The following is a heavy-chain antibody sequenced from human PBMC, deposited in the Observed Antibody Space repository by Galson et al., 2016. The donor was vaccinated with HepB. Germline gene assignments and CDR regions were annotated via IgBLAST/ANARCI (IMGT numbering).Heavy chain of an antibody. D-gene: IGHD4-11*01. CDR3: ARGSTATTPLAY. V-gene: IGHV1-18*01. CDR1: GYSFSNYG. CDR2: ISTYNGNT. J-gene: IGHJ4*02. Sequence: SGYSFSNYGITWVRQAPGQGLEWMGWISTYNGNTDYDQKLHGRLTLTTDASTTTAYLELRSLRFDDTAVYYCARGSTATTPLAYWGQGTLVTVSS.